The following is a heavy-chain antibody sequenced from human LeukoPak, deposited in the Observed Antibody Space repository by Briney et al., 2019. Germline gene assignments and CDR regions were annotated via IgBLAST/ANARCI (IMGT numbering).Heavy chain of an antibody. CDR3: AKYAPPTTVVTRFFDY. J-gene: IGHJ4*02. V-gene: IGHV3-23*01. Sequence: GGSLRLSCAASGFTFSSYAMTWVRQAPGKGLEWVSVIGRYGGDIQYADSVKGRFTISRDNSKNTLYLQMYSLRAEDTAVYYCAKYAPPTTVVTRFFDYWGQGTLVTVSS. D-gene: IGHD4-23*01. CDR1: GFTFSSYA. CDR2: IGRYGGDI.